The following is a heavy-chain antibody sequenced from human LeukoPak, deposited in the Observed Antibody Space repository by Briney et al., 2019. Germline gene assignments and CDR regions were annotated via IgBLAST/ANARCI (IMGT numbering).Heavy chain of an antibody. CDR2: IYYSGST. D-gene: IGHD5-18*01. Sequence: SETLSLTCTVSGGSISSSSYYWGWIRQPPGKGLEWIGSIYYSGSTYYNPSLKSRVTISVDTSKNQFSLKLSSVTAADTAVYYCARAGYSYGYRPVYYWDQGTLVTVSS. V-gene: IGHV4-39*07. CDR1: GGSISSSSYY. CDR3: ARAGYSYGYRPVYY. J-gene: IGHJ4*02.